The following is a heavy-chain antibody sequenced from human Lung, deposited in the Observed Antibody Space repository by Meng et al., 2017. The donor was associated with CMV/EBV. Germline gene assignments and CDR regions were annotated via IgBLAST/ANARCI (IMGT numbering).Heavy chain of an antibody. CDR3: ATLATLNTHRCEN. CDR2: VYYSGGN. D-gene: IGHD1-1*01. Sequence: SETLSLXXTVAGGFISSYHWSWLRQPPGKGLEWIGHVYYSGGNNYNPSLKSRVTTSLDKSKNQFSLNLTSVTAADTAVYYCATLATLNTHRCENWGQGVLVNVYS. V-gene: IGHV4-59*03. CDR1: GGFISSYH. J-gene: IGHJ4*02.